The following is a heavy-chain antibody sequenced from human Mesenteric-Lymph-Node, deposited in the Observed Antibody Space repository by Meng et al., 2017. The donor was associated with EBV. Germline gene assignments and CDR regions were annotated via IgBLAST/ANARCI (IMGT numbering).Heavy chain of an antibody. CDR1: GFTFSSYS. CDR3: AREGQSSGVGYFDY. CDR2: ISSSSIYI. V-gene: IGHV3-21*01. D-gene: IGHD3-3*01. J-gene: IGHJ4*02. Sequence: EVQLAESGGGLVKPGGSLRLSCAASGFTFSSYSMNWVRQAPGKGLEWVSSISSSSIYIYYADSVKGRFTISRDNAKNSLYLQMNSLRAEDTAVYYCAREGQSSGVGYFDYWGQGTLVTVSS.